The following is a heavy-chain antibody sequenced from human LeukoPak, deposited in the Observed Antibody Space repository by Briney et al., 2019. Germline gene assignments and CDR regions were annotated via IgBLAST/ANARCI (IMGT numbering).Heavy chain of an antibody. Sequence: SETLSLTCTVSGGSIRSYYWNWIRQAPGKGLEWVGFISYSGYTSYSPSLKSRVAISVDTAQSQFSLRLNSMTAADTDIYYCARGRNDNGGMFFDSWAQGNLVSVSS. J-gene: IGHJ4*02. CDR2: ISYSGYT. V-gene: IGHV4-59*01. CDR3: ARGRNDNGGMFFDS. CDR1: GGSIRSYY. D-gene: IGHD4-23*01.